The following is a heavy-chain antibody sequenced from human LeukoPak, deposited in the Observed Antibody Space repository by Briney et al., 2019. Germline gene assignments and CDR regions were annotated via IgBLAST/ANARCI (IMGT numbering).Heavy chain of an antibody. CDR3: ARDPGYGLGVDYGDY. J-gene: IGHJ4*02. D-gene: IGHD3-10*01. CDR2: VWYDGVKK. V-gene: IGHV3-33*01. CDR1: GFTFSSYA. Sequence: PGESLRLSCAASGFTFSSYAMHWVRQAPGKGLEWVAVVWYDGVKKYYLDSVKGRFTISRDSSKNTVFLQMDSLRAEDTAVYYCARDPGYGLGVDYGDYWGQGTLVTVSS.